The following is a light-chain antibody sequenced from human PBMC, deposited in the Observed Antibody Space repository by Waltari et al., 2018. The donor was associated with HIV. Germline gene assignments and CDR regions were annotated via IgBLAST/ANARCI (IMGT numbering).Light chain of an antibody. CDR1: TGAVSSDHF. CDR2: DTN. V-gene: IGLV7-46*01. J-gene: IGLJ3*02. Sequence: QAVVTQESSLTVSPGGTVTLTCGSSTGAVSSDHFPYWFQQKPGQAPRTLIYDTNNKHSWTPARSSGSLLGGKAALTLSGAQPEDEADYYCLLFYSGPYVFGGGTKLTVL. CDR3: LLFYSGPYV.